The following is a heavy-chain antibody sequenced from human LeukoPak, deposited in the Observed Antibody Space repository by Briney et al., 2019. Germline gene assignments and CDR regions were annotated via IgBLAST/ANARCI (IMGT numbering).Heavy chain of an antibody. Sequence: GGSLRLSCAASGFTFSSYAMHWVRQAPGKGLEWVAVISYDGSNKYYADSVKGRFTISRDNSKSTLYLQMNSLRAEDTAVYYCARDQVMATITYYFDYWGQGTLVTVSS. D-gene: IGHD5-24*01. J-gene: IGHJ4*02. V-gene: IGHV3-30-3*01. CDR2: ISYDGSNK. CDR3: ARDQVMATITYYFDY. CDR1: GFTFSSYA.